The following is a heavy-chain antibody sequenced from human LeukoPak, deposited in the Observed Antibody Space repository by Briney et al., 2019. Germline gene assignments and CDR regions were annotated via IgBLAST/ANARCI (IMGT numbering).Heavy chain of an antibody. CDR2: IYYSGST. Sequence: PSETLSLTCTVSGGSISNSSSYWGWIRQPPGKGLEWIGSIYYSGSTYYNPSLKSRVTISVDTSKNQFSLKLSSVTAADTAVYYCALIAAAGTGYWGQGTLVTVSS. D-gene: IGHD6-13*01. CDR3: ALIAAAGTGY. V-gene: IGHV4-39*01. J-gene: IGHJ4*02. CDR1: GGSISNSSSY.